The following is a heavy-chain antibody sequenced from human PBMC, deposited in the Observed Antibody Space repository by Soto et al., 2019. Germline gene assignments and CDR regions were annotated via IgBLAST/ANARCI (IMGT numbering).Heavy chain of an antibody. D-gene: IGHD4-4*01. CDR3: ARHSYSNFFYYYMDV. J-gene: IGHJ6*03. V-gene: IGHV1-18*01. CDR1: GYTFTSYG. Sequence: ASVKVSCKASGYTFTSYGISWVRQAPGQGLEWMGWISAYNGNTNYAQKLQGRVTMTTDTSTSTAYMELRSLRSDDTAVYYCARHSYSNFFYYYMDVWGKGTTVTVSS. CDR2: ISAYNGNT.